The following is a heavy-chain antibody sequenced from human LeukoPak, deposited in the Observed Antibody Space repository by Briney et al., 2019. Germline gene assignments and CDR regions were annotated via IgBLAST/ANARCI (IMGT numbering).Heavy chain of an antibody. CDR3: ARGGYSSSWYPPPWFDP. CDR2: ISSSSSYI. D-gene: IGHD6-13*01. J-gene: IGHJ5*02. CDR1: GFTFSRYR. V-gene: IGHV3-21*01. Sequence: PGGSLRLFCGASGFTFSRYRMNWVRQATGEALEGVSSISSSSSYIFYADSVKGRFTISRDNAKNSLYLQMNSLRAEDTAVYYCARGGYSSSWYPPPWFDPWGQGTLVTVSS.